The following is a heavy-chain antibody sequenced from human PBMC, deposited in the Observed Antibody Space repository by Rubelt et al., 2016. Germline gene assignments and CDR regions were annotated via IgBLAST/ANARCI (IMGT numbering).Heavy chain of an antibody. V-gene: IGHV1-18*01. D-gene: IGHD6-13*01. J-gene: IGHJ4*02. CDR3: ARDTRYSSSSNFDY. CDR2: ISAYNGNT. CDR1: GYTFTSYG. Sequence: QVQLVQSGAEVKKPGASVKVSCKASGYTFTSYGISWVRQAPGQGLEWMGWISAYNGNTNYAQKLQGRVTMTPETATSTAFMGCRSLRSDDTAVYYCARDTRYSSSSNFDYWGQGTLVTVSS.